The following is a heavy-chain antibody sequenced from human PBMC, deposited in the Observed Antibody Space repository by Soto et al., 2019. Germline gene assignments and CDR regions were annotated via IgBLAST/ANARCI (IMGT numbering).Heavy chain of an antibody. CDR1: VFTFSSYA. Sequence: EVQLLESGGGLVQPGGSLRLSCAASVFTFSSYAMSWVRQAPGKGLEWVSAISGSGGSTYYADSVKGRFTISRDNSKNTLYLQMNSLRAEDTAVYYCAKDHYGDHGTWGMDVWGQGTTVTVSS. J-gene: IGHJ6*02. V-gene: IGHV3-23*01. CDR3: AKDHYGDHGTWGMDV. CDR2: ISGSGGST. D-gene: IGHD4-17*01.